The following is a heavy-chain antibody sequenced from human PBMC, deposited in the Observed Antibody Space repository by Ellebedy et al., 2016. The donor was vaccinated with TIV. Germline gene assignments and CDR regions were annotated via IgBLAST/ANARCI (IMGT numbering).Heavy chain of an antibody. D-gene: IGHD6-19*01. CDR1: GFTFSNYD. J-gene: IGHJ3*02. Sequence: PGGSLRLSCAASGFTFSNYDMHWVRHVTGKGLEWVSGIGSAGDTYYPGSVEGRVTISRENAKKSLYLQMNSLRVEDTAVYYCARVRSGSPSYTSGWNDAFDIWGQGTMVTVSS. CDR3: ARVRSGSPSYTSGWNDAFDI. CDR2: IGSAGDT. V-gene: IGHV3-13*01.